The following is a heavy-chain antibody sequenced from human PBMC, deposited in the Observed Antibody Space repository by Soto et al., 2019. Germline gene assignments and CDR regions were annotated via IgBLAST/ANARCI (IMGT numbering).Heavy chain of an antibody. CDR2: IYYSGST. D-gene: IGHD2-2*01. J-gene: IGHJ6*02. CDR1: GGSISSYY. V-gene: IGHV4-59*06. Sequence: PSETLSLTCTVSGGSISSYYWSWIRQHPGKGLEWIGYIYYSGSTYYNPSLKSRVTISVDTSKNQFSLKLSSVTAADTAVYYCARDLRKYCSSTSCNPTPYYYYYGMDVWGQGTTVTVSS. CDR3: ARDLRKYCSSTSCNPTPYYYYYGMDV.